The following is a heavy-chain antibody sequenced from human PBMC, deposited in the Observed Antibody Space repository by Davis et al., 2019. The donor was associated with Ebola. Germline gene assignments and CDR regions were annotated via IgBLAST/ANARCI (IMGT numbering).Heavy chain of an antibody. D-gene: IGHD2-15*01. CDR1: GGSTSSYY. CDR3: ARWGGHDYGMDV. Sequence: SETLSPTCTVSGGSTSSYYWRWIRQPPGKGLEWRGYIFYSGSTNYHPSLKSRVTISVATSKNQFSLKLSSVTAADTAVYYCARWGGHDYGMDVWGQGTTVTVSS. V-gene: IGHV4-59*12. J-gene: IGHJ6*02. CDR2: IFYSGST.